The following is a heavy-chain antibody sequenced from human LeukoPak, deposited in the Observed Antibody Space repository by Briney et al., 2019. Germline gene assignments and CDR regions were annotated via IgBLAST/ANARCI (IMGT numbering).Heavy chain of an antibody. CDR2: ISYDGSNK. J-gene: IGHJ4*02. V-gene: IGHV3-30-3*01. D-gene: IGHD3-22*01. CDR3: ARPKGYYDSSGYSSQGYYFDY. CDR1: GFTFSSYA. Sequence: PGGSLRLSCAASGFTFSSYAMHWVRQAPGKGLEWVAVISYDGSNKYYADSVKGRFTISRDNSKNTLYLQMNSLRAEDTAVYYCARPKGYYDSSGYSSQGYYFDYWGQGTLVTVSS.